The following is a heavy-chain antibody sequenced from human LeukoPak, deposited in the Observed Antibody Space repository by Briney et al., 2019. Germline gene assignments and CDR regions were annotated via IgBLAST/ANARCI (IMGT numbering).Heavy chain of an antibody. CDR2: ISSST. V-gene: IGHV3-48*04. Sequence: GGSLRLSCAASGFTFSSYGMHWVRQAPGKGLEWVSYISSSTNYADSVKGRFTISRDNAENSLYLQMNSLRAEDTAVYYCARRLAVGLFDYWGQGTLVTVSS. J-gene: IGHJ4*02. D-gene: IGHD1-26*01. CDR3: ARRLAVGLFDY. CDR1: GFTFSSYG.